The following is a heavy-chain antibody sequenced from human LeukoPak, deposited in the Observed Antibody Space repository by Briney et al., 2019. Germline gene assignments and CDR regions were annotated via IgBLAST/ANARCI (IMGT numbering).Heavy chain of an antibody. CDR2: ISAYKGKT. J-gene: IGHJ5*02. CDR1: RYTSTIYG. D-gene: IGHD6-13*01. CDR3: ARARQQLVWANWFGR. V-gene: IGHV1-18*01. Sequence: GSAKVSRKPSRYTSTIYGTSCVRQAPGQRLEWMGWISAYKGKTKYTQKLQGIVTMTTKTSTSTAYMELRSLRSDDTAVYYWARARQQLVWANWFGRWGQVAIATV.